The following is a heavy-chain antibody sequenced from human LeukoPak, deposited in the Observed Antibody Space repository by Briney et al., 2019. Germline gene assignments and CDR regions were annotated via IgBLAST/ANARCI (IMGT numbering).Heavy chain of an antibody. V-gene: IGHV3-74*01. CDR3: ARLVSNYYYYYMDV. Sequence: GGSLRLSCAASGFTFSSYWMHWVRQAPRKGLVWVSRINSDGSSTSYADSVKGRFTISRDNAKNSLYLQMNSLRAEDTALYYCARLVSNYYYYYMDVWGKGTTVTVSS. CDR2: INSDGSST. CDR1: GFTFSSYW. J-gene: IGHJ6*03. D-gene: IGHD2-21*01.